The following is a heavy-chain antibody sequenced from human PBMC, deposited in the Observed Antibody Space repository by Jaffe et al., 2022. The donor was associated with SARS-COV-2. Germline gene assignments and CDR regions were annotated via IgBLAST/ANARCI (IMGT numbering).Heavy chain of an antibody. J-gene: IGHJ3*02. V-gene: IGHV4-39*01. CDR2: FYYSGNT. Sequence: QVQLQESGPGLVKPSETLSLTCTVSGVSMSSITYYWGWIRQPPGKGLEWIGNFYYSGNTYNPSLKSRVTISADASKNQFSLELRSVTAADTAVYFCARRWGSSSRRDIWGQGTMVTVSS. D-gene: IGHD6-13*01. CDR1: GVSMSSITYY. CDR3: ARRWGSSSRRDI.